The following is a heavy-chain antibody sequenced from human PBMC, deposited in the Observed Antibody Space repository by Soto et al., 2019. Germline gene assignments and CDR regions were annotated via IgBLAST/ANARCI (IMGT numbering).Heavy chain of an antibody. CDR1: GFTFSSYS. J-gene: IGHJ4*02. D-gene: IGHD6-13*01. CDR3: ARGGYSSSWYSPVES. V-gene: IGHV3-21*01. CDR2: ISSSSSYI. Sequence: EVQLVESGGGLVKPGGSLRLSSAASGFTFSSYSMNWVRQAPGKGLEWVSSISSSSSYIYYADSVKGRFTISRDNAKNSLYLQMNSLRAEDTAVYYCARGGYSSSWYSPVESWGQGTLVTVSS.